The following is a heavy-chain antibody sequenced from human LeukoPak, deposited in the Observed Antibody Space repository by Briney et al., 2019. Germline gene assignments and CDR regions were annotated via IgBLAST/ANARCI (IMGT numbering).Heavy chain of an antibody. Sequence: GGSLRLSCAASGFTFSDYYMSWIRQAPGKGLEWVAVIWYDGSNKYYADSVKGRFTISRDNSKNTLYLQMNSLRAEDTAVYYCARDSGSYGLPDAFDIWGQGTMVTVSS. J-gene: IGHJ3*02. D-gene: IGHD5-18*01. CDR1: GFTFSDYY. CDR2: IWYDGSNK. CDR3: ARDSGSYGLPDAFDI. V-gene: IGHV3-33*08.